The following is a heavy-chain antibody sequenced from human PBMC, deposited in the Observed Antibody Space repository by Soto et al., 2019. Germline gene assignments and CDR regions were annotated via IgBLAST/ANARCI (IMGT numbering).Heavy chain of an antibody. J-gene: IGHJ5*02. Sequence: GSGPTLVNPTQTLTLTCTFSGFSLSTSRVGVGWIRQPPGKALEWLALIYWNDDKRYSPSLKSRLTITKDTSKNQVVLTMTNMDPVDTATYYCAHSIVATITSSDNWFDPWGQGTLVTVSS. CDR3: AHSIVATITSSDNWFDP. CDR1: GFSLSTSRVG. D-gene: IGHD5-12*01. V-gene: IGHV2-5*01. CDR2: IYWNDDK.